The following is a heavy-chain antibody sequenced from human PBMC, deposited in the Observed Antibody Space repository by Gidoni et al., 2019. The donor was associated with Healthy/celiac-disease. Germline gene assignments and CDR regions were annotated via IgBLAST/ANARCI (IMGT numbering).Heavy chain of an antibody. D-gene: IGHD3-10*01. Sequence: EVQLVESGGGLVKPGGSLRLSCAASGFTFSSYSMNWVRQAPGKGLEWVSSISSSSSYIYYADSVKGRFTISRDNAKNSLYLQMNSLRAEDTAVYYCARESVPNYRSWFDPWGQGTLVTVSS. CDR3: ARESVPNYRSWFDP. CDR1: GFTFSSYS. J-gene: IGHJ5*02. V-gene: IGHV3-21*01. CDR2: ISSSSSYI.